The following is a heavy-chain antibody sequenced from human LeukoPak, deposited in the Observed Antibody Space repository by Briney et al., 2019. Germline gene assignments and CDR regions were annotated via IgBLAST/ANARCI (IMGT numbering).Heavy chain of an antibody. D-gene: IGHD2-2*01. Sequence: ASVKVSCKASGYTFTSYDITWVRQAPGQGLEWMGWISLYNGNTNYAQKLQGRVTMSTDTSTSTAYMELRSLRSDDTAVYYCARGDIVVVPAALNDYYYMDVWGKGTTVTVSS. CDR3: ARGDIVVVPAALNDYYYMDV. J-gene: IGHJ6*03. CDR2: ISLYNGNT. CDR1: GYTFTSYD. V-gene: IGHV1-18*01.